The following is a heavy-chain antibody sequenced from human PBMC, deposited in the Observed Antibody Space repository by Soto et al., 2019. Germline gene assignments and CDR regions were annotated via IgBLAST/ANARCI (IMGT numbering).Heavy chain of an antibody. CDR3: AKEEEINYDFWWVTHFDY. D-gene: IGHD3-3*01. V-gene: IGHV3-23*01. CDR1: GFTFSSYA. CDR2: ISGSGGST. J-gene: IGHJ4*02. Sequence: GGSLRLSCAASGFTFSSYAMSWVRQAPGKGLEWVSAISGSGGSTYYADSVKGRFTISRDNSKNTLYLQMNSLRAEDTAVYYCAKEEEINYDFWWVTHFDYWGQGTLVTVSS.